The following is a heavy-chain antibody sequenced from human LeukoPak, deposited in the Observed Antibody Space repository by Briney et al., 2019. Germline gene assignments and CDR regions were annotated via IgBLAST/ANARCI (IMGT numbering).Heavy chain of an antibody. D-gene: IGHD3-22*01. J-gene: IGHJ3*02. V-gene: IGHV3-30*04. CDR2: ISYDGSKK. CDR1: GFTFSSYA. CDR3: ARDLKGAIGYYDSSGYYPSRTFDI. Sequence: GRSLRLSCAASGFTFSSYAIHWARQAPGKGLEWVAVISYDGSKKYYADSVKGRFTISRDNSKNTLYLQMNSLRAEDTAVYYCARDLKGAIGYYDSSGYYPSRTFDIWGQGTMVTVSS.